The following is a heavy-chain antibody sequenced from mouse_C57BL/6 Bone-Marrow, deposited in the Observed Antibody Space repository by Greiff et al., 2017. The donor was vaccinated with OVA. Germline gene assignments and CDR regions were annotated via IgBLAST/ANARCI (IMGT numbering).Heavy chain of an antibody. Sequence: EVKLVESGAELVRPGASVKLSCTASGFNIKDDYMHWVKQRPEQGLEWIGWIDPENGDTEYASKFQGKATITADTSSNTAYLQLSSLTSEDTAVYYCTTFPSFWYFDVWGTGTTVTVSS. J-gene: IGHJ1*03. V-gene: IGHV14-4*01. CDR1: GFNIKDDY. D-gene: IGHD6-1*01. CDR2: IDPENGDT. CDR3: TTFPSFWYFDV.